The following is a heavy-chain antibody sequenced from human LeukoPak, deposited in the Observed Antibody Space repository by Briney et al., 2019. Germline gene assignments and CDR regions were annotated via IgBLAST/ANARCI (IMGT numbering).Heavy chain of an antibody. CDR1: GFTFNSYW. J-gene: IGHJ6*03. CDR3: ARDVAAVAVKYYYYYYYMDV. CDR2: IKQDGSEK. Sequence: PGGSLRLSCAASGFTFNSYWMSWVRQAPGKGLEWVANIKQDGSEKYYVDSVKGRFTISRDNAKNSLYLQMNSLRAEDTAVYYCARDVAAVAVKYYYYYYYMDVWGKGTTVTVSS. V-gene: IGHV3-7*01. D-gene: IGHD6-19*01.